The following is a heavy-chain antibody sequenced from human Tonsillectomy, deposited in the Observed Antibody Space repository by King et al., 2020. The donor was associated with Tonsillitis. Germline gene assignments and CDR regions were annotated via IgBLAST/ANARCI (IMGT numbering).Heavy chain of an antibody. J-gene: IGHJ4*02. CDR2: ISYDGSNK. CDR3: AKDLRYDFWNQLGY. CDR1: GFTFSSYG. V-gene: IGHV3-30*18. D-gene: IGHD3-3*01. Sequence: VQLVQSGGGVVQPGRSLRLSCAASGFTFSSYGMHWVRQAPGKGLEWVAVISYDGSNKYYADSVKGRFTISRDNSKNTLYLQMNSLRAEDTAVYYCAKDLRYDFWNQLGYWGQGTLVTVSS.